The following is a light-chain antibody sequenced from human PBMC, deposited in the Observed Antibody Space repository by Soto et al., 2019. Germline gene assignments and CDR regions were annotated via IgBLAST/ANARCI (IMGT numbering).Light chain of an antibody. CDR1: QSVLYSSNNKNY. J-gene: IGKJ2*01. V-gene: IGKV4-1*01. CDR2: WAS. Sequence: DIVKTQSPDSLAVSLGERATINCKSSQSVLYSSNNKNYLAWYQQKPGQPPKLLIYWASTRESGVPDRFSGSGSGTDFTLTISSLQAEDVAVYYCQQYYSTPYPFGQGTKLEIK. CDR3: QQYYSTPYP.